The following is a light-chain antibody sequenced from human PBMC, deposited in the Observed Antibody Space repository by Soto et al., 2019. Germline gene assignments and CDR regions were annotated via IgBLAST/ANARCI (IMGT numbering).Light chain of an antibody. CDR2: RNN. CDR1: SSNIGSNY. Sequence: QSDLTQPPSASGTPGQRVTISCSGSSSNIGSNYVYWYQQLPGTAPKLLIYRNNQRPSGVPDRFSGSKSGTSASLAISGLRSEDEADYYCAAWDDSLSANYVFGTGTKVTVL. V-gene: IGLV1-47*01. J-gene: IGLJ1*01. CDR3: AAWDDSLSANYV.